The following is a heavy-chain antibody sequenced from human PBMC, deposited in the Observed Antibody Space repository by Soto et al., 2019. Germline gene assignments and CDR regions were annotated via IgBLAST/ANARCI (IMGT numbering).Heavy chain of an antibody. CDR1: GFTFSSYA. CDR2: ISGSGGST. J-gene: IGHJ4*02. CDR3: ANQLYFFGGSCYSHYYFVY. Sequence: GGSQRLSCAASGFTFSSYAISWVRQAPGKGLEWVSAISGSGGSTYYADSVKGRLTISRDNSKNTLYLQMNSLRAEDTAVYYCANQLYFFGGSCYSHYYFVYWCPRTLVTV. D-gene: IGHD2-15*01. V-gene: IGHV3-23*01.